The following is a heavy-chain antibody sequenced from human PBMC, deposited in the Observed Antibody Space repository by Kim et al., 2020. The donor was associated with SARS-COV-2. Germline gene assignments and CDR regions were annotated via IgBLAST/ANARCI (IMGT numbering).Heavy chain of an antibody. CDR2: MNSDGSRT. J-gene: IGHJ4*02. Sequence: GGSLRLSCAASGFTFSSYWMHWVRQAPGKGLVWVSRMNSDGSRTSYADSVKGRFTISRDNAKNTLYLQMKSLRVEDTAIYYCPREVVVDATVDYWGQGTLVTVSS. CDR3: PREVVVDATVDY. V-gene: IGHV3-74*01. D-gene: IGHD2-15*01. CDR1: GFTFSSYW.